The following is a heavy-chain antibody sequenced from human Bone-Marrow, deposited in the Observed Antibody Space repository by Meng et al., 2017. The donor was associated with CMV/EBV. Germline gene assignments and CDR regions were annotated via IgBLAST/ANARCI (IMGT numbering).Heavy chain of an antibody. J-gene: IGHJ4*02. V-gene: IGHV1-58*01. CDR3: AADQFLGGGYTYVDD. D-gene: IGHD1-26*01. CDR2: IVVGSGNT. CDR1: GFTFTSSA. Sequence: SVKVSCKASGFTFTSSAVQWVRQARGQRLEWIGWIVVGSGNTNYAQKFQERVTITRDMSTSTAYMELSSLRSEDTAVYYCAADQFLGGGYTYVDDWGQGTLVTVSS.